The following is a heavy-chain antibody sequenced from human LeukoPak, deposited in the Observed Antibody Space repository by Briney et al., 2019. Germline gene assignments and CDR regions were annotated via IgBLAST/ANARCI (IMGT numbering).Heavy chain of an antibody. J-gene: IGHJ4*02. CDR3: VKVSSSGWHEGDYFDY. CDR1: GFTFSTYA. V-gene: IGHV3-64D*06. Sequence: GGSLRLSCSASGFTFSTYAMHWVRQAPGKGLEYVSAISSNGGSTYFADSMKARFSISRDNSKNTLDLQMSSLRAEDTAVYYCVKVSSSGWHEGDYFDYWGQGTLVTVSS. D-gene: IGHD6-19*01. CDR2: ISSNGGST.